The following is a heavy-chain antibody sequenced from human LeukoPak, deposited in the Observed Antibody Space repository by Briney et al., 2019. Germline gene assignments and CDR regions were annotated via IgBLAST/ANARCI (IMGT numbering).Heavy chain of an antibody. J-gene: IGHJ4*02. Sequence: PGGSLRLSCAASGFTFDDYGMSWVRQAPGKGLEWVSGINWNGGSTGYADSVKGRFTISRDNAKNSLYLQMNSLRAEDTAVYYCARGRYCSSTSCQKPFDYWGQGTLVTVSS. V-gene: IGHV3-20*04. D-gene: IGHD2-2*01. CDR1: GFTFDDYG. CDR3: ARGRYCSSTSCQKPFDY. CDR2: INWNGGST.